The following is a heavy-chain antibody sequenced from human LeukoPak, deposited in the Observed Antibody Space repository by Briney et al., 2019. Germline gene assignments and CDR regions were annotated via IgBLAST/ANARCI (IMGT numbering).Heavy chain of an antibody. D-gene: IGHD2-2*01. Sequence: ASVKVSCKVSGYSLTELSMHWVRQAPGKGLEWMGGFDPDDGETPLFAQKFQGRVSMTEDTSTDTAYTELSSLSSEDTAVYYCVTGTIYCSSCSDDYWGQGTLVTVSS. CDR1: GYSLTELS. CDR2: FDPDDGET. J-gene: IGHJ4*02. V-gene: IGHV1-24*01. CDR3: VTGTIYCSSCSDDY.